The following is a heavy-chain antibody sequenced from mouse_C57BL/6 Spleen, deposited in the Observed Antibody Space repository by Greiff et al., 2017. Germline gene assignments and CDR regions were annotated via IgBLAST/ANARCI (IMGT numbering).Heavy chain of an antibody. CDR2: INYDGSST. CDR1: GFTFSDYY. J-gene: IGHJ2*01. CDR3: ARQLRLVFDY. D-gene: IGHD3-2*02. Sequence: EVKLVESEGGLVQPGSSMKLSCTASGFTFSDYYMAWVRQVPEKGLEWVANINYDGSSTYYLDSLKSRFIISRDNEKNILYLQMSSLKSEDTATYYCARQLRLVFDYWGQGTTLTVSS. V-gene: IGHV5-16*01.